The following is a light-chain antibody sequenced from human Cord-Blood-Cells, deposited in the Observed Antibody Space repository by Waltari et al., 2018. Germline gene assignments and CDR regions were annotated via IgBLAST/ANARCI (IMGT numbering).Light chain of an antibody. CDR2: AAS. J-gene: IGKJ2*01. CDR3: QQSYSTPYT. Sequence: DIQMTQSPSSLSASVGDRVTITCRASQSISSYLNWYQQKPGKAPKLLIYAASSLQSGVPSSFTITGSRTDFTLTISSLQPEDFAAYYCQQSYSTPYTFGQGTKLAIK. CDR1: QSISSY. V-gene: IGKV1-39*01.